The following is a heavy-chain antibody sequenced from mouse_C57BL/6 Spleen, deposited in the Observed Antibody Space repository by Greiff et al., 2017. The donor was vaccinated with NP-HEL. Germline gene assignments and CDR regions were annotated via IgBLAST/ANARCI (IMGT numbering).Heavy chain of an antibody. D-gene: IGHD2-1*01. CDR2: IHPSDSDT. CDR3: AIGGLYGKDYFDY. Sequence: QVHVKQPGAELVKPGASVKVSCKASGYTFTSYWMHWVKQRPGQGLEWIGRIHPSDSDTNYNQKFKGKATLTVDKSSSTAYMQLSSLTSEDSAVYYCAIGGLYGKDYFDYWGQGTTLTVSS. V-gene: IGHV1-74*01. CDR1: GYTFTSYW. J-gene: IGHJ2*01.